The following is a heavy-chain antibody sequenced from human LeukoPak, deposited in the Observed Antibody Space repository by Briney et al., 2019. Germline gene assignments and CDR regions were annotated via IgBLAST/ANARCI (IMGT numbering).Heavy chain of an antibody. J-gene: IGHJ6*03. V-gene: IGHV1-18*01. CDR2: ISTYTGYT. CDR1: GYTFIRYG. CDR3: ARAGSGSYSYYYMDV. Sequence: ASVKVSFKASGYTFIRYGVSWVRQAPGQGREWMGWISTYTGYTNYAQNLQGRVTMTTETSTSTAYMELRSLTSDDTAVYYCARAGSGSYSYYYMDVWGKGTTVTVSS. D-gene: IGHD1-26*01.